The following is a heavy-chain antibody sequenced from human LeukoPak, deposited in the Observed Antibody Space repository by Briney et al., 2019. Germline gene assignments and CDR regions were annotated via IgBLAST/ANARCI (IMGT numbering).Heavy chain of an antibody. Sequence: GGSLRLSCAASGFTFSSCSMNWVRQAPGKGLEWVSSISSSSSYIYYADSVKGRFTISRDNAKNSLYLQMNSLRAEDTAVYYCAKDLTDYGDYLFDYWGQGTLVTVSP. V-gene: IGHV3-21*04. CDR1: GFTFSSCS. CDR3: AKDLTDYGDYLFDY. D-gene: IGHD4-17*01. CDR2: ISSSSSYI. J-gene: IGHJ4*02.